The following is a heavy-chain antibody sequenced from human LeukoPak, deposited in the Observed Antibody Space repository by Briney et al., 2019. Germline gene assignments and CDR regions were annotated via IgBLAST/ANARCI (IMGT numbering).Heavy chain of an antibody. Sequence: PGGSLRLSCAASGFTFSSYWMNWARQAPGKGLEWVASINHNGNVNYYVDSVKGRFTISRDNAKNSLYLQMSNLRAEDTAVYYCARDRSGILGYYYNGMDVWGQGTTVTVSS. CDR1: GFTFSSYW. D-gene: IGHD3-10*01. CDR2: INHNGNVN. V-gene: IGHV3-7*03. CDR3: ARDRSGILGYYYNGMDV. J-gene: IGHJ6*02.